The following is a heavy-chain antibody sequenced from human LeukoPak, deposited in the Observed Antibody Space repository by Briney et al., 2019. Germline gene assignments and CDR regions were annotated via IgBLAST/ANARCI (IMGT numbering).Heavy chain of an antibody. D-gene: IGHD2-15*01. CDR1: GFTFSSYA. J-gene: IGHJ1*01. CDR2: ISGSGGST. V-gene: IGHV3-23*01. Sequence: PGGSLRLSCAASGFTFSSYAMSWVRQAPGKGLEWVSAISGSGGSTYYADSVKGRFTISRDNSKNTLYLQMNSLRAEDTAVYYCAKDGSYCSGGSCYLEYFHHWGQGTLVTVSS. CDR3: AKDGSYCSGGSCYLEYFHH.